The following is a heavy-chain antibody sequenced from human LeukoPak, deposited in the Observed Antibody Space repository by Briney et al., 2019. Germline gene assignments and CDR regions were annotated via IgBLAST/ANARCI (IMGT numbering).Heavy chain of an antibody. J-gene: IGHJ6*03. V-gene: IGHV1-18*01. CDR3: ARDAYDILTGHHYYGSGSYYNAYYYYYMDV. Sequence: ASVKVSCKASGYTFTSYGVSWVRQAPGQGLEWMGWISAYNGNTNYAQKLQGRVTMTTDTSTSTAYMELRSLRSDDTAVYYCARDAYDILTGHHYYGSGSYYNAYYYYYMDVWGKGTTVTVSS. CDR1: GYTFTSYG. D-gene: IGHD3-10*01. CDR2: ISAYNGNT.